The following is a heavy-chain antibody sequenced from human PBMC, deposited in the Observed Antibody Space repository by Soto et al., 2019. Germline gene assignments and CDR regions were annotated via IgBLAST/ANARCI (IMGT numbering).Heavy chain of an antibody. Sequence: QVQLVQSGAEVKKPGSSVKVSCRASGGTFSSYAISWVRQAPGQGLEWMGRILPTLGIANYAQNFQGRVTITADTSTSTAYMELSSLTSGDTAVYYCAEIVGFIRGVSLYYYYGIDVWGQGTTVTVSS. CDR3: AEIVGFIRGVSLYYYYGIDV. J-gene: IGHJ6*02. CDR1: GGTFSSYA. V-gene: IGHV1-69*02. D-gene: IGHD3-10*01. CDR2: ILPTLGIA.